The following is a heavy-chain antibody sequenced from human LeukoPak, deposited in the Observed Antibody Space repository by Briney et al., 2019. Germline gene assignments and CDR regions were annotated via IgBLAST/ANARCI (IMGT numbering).Heavy chain of an antibody. Sequence: SETLSLTCTVSGGSISSGSYYWGWIRQPPGKGLEWIGSIYYSGSTYYNPSLKSRVTISVDTSKNQFSLKLSSVTAADTAVYYCARRAGYFDYWGQGTLVTVSS. CDR3: ARRAGYFDY. CDR2: IYYSGST. CDR1: GGSISSGSYY. J-gene: IGHJ4*02. V-gene: IGHV4-39*01.